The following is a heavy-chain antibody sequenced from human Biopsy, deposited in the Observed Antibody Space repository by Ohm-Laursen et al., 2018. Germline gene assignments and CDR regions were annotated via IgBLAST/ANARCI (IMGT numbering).Heavy chain of an antibody. CDR1: GGSINSYY. CDR3: VRGGSGSFPFDY. D-gene: IGHD3-10*01. V-gene: IGHV4-4*07. CDR2: LFTSGTT. J-gene: IGHJ4*02. Sequence: TLSLTCPVSGGSINSYYWSWMRQPAGKGLEWIGRLFTSGTTKYSPALNNRVTMSVDRSKNQFSLRLTSATAADTAVYCCVRGGSGSFPFDYWGPGTLVTVSS.